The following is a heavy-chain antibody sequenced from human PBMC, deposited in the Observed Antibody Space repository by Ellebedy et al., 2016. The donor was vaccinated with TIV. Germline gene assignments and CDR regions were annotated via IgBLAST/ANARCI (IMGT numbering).Heavy chain of an antibody. Sequence: GESLKISXAASGFTFSSYGMHWVRQAPGKGLEWVAVIWYDGSNKYYADSVKGRFTISRDNSKNTLYLQMNSLRAEDTAVYYCARDPGGLYYYDSSTVFDYWGQGTLVTVSS. V-gene: IGHV3-33*01. CDR2: IWYDGSNK. CDR3: ARDPGGLYYYDSSTVFDY. J-gene: IGHJ4*02. D-gene: IGHD3-22*01. CDR1: GFTFSSYG.